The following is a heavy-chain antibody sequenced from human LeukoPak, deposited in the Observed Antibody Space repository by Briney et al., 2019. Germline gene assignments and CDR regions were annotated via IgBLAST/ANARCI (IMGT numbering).Heavy chain of an antibody. CDR1: GGSISSYY. J-gene: IGHJ4*02. CDR3: AREGTAAAGGGFFDY. V-gene: IGHV4-59*01. CDR2: IYYSGST. D-gene: IGHD6-13*01. Sequence: SETLSLTCTVSGGSISSYYWSWIRQPPGKGLEWIGYIYYSGSTNYNPSLKSRVTISVDTSKNQFSLKLSSVTAADTAVYYCAREGTAAAGGGFFDYWGQGTLVTVSS.